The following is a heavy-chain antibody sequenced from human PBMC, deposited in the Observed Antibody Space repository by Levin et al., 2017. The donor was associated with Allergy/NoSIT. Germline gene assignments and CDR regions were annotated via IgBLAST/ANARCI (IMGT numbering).Heavy chain of an antibody. CDR2: IYYTGTT. CDR3: AGEYSSSSAY. D-gene: IGHD6-6*01. J-gene: IGHJ4*02. Sequence: PSETLSLTCTVSGGSISSSSYHWGWVRQPPGKGLEWIGSIYYTGTTYYRPSLRGRVTISVDTSKNQFSLKLTSVTAADTAMYYCAGEYSSSSAYWGQGTLVTVSS. V-gene: IGHV4-39*07. CDR1: GGSISSSSYH.